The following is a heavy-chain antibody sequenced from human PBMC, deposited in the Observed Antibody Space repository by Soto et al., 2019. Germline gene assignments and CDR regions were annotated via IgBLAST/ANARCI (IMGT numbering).Heavy chain of an antibody. CDR1: GGSISSSSYY. CDR2: FYYSGST. CDR3: ARRLYYDSSGFEGGGMDV. J-gene: IGHJ6*02. D-gene: IGHD3-22*01. V-gene: IGHV4-39*01. Sequence: PSETLSLTCTVSGGSISSSSYYWGWIRQPPGKGLEWIGIFYYSGSTYYNPSLKSRVTISVDTSKNLFSLKLSFVTAADTALYYCARRLYYDSSGFEGGGMDVWGQGTTVTVSS.